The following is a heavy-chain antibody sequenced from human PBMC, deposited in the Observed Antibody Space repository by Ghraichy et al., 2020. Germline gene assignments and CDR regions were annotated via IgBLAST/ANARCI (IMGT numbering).Heavy chain of an antibody. Sequence: SQTLSLTCTVSGGSISSYYWSWIRQPPGKGLEWIGYIYYSGSTNYNPSLKSRVTISVDTSKNQFSLKLSSVTAADTAVYYCARVLKDYDILTGYYTRGWFDPWGQGTLVTVSS. CDR2: IYYSGST. D-gene: IGHD3-9*01. J-gene: IGHJ5*02. CDR3: ARVLKDYDILTGYYTRGWFDP. V-gene: IGHV4-59*01. CDR1: GGSISSYY.